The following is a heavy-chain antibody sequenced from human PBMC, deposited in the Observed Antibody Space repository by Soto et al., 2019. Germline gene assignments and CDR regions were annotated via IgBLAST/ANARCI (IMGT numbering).Heavy chain of an antibody. J-gene: IGHJ5*02. V-gene: IGHV3-7*01. CDR3: TRNRAKFDT. CDR2: IKQDGSEK. CDR1: GLTFTTYW. D-gene: IGHD1-26*01. Sequence: GGSLRLSCVASGLTFTTYWMTWVRQAPGKGLEWVANIKQDGSEKYYVDSVKGRFTISRDDAENSLYLQMNNLRAEDTAVYYCTRNRAKFDTSGQGLPVTVSS.